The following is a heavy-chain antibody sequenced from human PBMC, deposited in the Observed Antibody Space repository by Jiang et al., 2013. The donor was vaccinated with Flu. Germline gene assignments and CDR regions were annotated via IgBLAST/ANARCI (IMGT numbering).Heavy chain of an antibody. V-gene: IGHV1-18*01. D-gene: IGHD4-11*01. Sequence: WVRQAPGQGLEWMGWISAYNGNTNYAQKLQGRVTMTTDTSTSTAYMELSSLRSEDTAVYYCAKMTTVTTPGHYYYYYGMDVWGQGTTVTVSS. CDR2: ISAYNGNT. CDR3: AKMTTVTTPGHYYYYYGMDV. J-gene: IGHJ6*02.